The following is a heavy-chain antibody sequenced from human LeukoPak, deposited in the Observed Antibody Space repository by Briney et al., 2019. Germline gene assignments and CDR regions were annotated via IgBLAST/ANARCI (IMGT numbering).Heavy chain of an antibody. V-gene: IGHV1-2*02. CDR2: INPNSGGT. CDR1: GYTFTSYY. CDR3: AREYYYDMDDY. J-gene: IGHJ4*02. D-gene: IGHD3-22*01. Sequence: AASVKVSCKSSGYTFTSYYMHWVRQAPGQGLEWMGWINPNSGGTNYAQKFQGRVTMTRDTSISTAYMELSRLRSDDTAVYYCAREYYYDMDDYWGQGTLVTVSS.